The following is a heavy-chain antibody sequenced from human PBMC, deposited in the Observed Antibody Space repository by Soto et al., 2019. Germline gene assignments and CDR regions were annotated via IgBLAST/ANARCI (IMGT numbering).Heavy chain of an antibody. D-gene: IGHD6-13*01. CDR2: INPSGGST. Sequence: GASVKVSGKASGYTFTSYYMHWVRQAPGQGLEWMGIINPSGGSTSYAQKFQGRVTMTRDTSTSTVYMELSSLRSEDTAVYYCAREDLVRDYYYGMDVWGQGTTVTVSS. J-gene: IGHJ6*02. CDR3: AREDLVRDYYYGMDV. CDR1: GYTFTSYY. V-gene: IGHV1-46*01.